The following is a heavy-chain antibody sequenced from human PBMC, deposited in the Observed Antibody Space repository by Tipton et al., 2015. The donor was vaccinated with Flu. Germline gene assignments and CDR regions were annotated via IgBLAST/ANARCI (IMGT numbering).Heavy chain of an antibody. CDR1: GFTFSRNG. Sequence: SLRLSCAASGFTFSRNGMHWVRQAPGKGLEWVAVIWYDGSNKYYADSVKGRFTISRDNSKNTLYLQMNSLRAEDTAVYYCARDGAWCSGGSCYSVGSLDYWGQGTLVTVSS. CDR3: ARDGAWCSGGSCYSVGSLDY. J-gene: IGHJ4*02. D-gene: IGHD2-15*01. V-gene: IGHV3-33*01. CDR2: IWYDGSNK.